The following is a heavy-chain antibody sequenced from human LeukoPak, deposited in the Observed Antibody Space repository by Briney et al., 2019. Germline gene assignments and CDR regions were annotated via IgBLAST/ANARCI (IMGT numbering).Heavy chain of an antibody. CDR2: IIPIFGTA. V-gene: IGHV1-69*13. CDR1: GGTFSSYA. CDR3: AREDYGDYEAQP. Sequence: GASVKVSCKASGGTFSSYAISWARQAPGQGLEWMGGIIPIFGTANYAQKFQGRVTITADESTSTAYMELSSLRSEDTAVYYCAREDYGDYEAQPWGQGTLVTVSS. J-gene: IGHJ5*02. D-gene: IGHD4-17*01.